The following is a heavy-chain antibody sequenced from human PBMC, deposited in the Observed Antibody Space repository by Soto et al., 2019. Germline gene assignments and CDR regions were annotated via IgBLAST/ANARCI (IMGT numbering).Heavy chain of an antibody. CDR1: GFTFSSYG. Sequence: GGSLRLSCAASGFTFSSYGMHWVRQAPGKGLEWVAVIWYDGSNKYYADSVKGRFTISRDNSKNTLYLQMNSLRAEDTAVYYCARDSMSSGWYSLDYWGQGTLVTVS. V-gene: IGHV3-33*01. D-gene: IGHD6-19*01. CDR2: IWYDGSNK. J-gene: IGHJ4*02. CDR3: ARDSMSSGWYSLDY.